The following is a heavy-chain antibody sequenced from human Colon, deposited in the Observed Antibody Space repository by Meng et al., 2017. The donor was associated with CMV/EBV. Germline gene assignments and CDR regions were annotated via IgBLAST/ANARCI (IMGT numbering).Heavy chain of an antibody. V-gene: IGHV3-48*03. D-gene: IGHD3-16*01. J-gene: IGHJ6*02. CDR2: ISRSGSTI. CDR3: ARAPIWAYYGVDV. CDR1: GFTFNLYD. Sequence: LSLTCAASGFTFNLYDMNWVRQAPGKGLEWVSYISRSGSTIFYADSVKGRFTISRDNAKNSLYLQMNSLRVEDTADYYCARAPIWAYYGVDVWGQGTTVTVSS.